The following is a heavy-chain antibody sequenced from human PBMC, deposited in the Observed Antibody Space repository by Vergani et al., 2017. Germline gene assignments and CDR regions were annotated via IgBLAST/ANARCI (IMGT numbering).Heavy chain of an antibody. CDR2: IYPGDSDT. Sequence: EVQLVQSGAEVKKPGESLKISCKGSGYSFTSYWIGWVRQMPGKGLEWMGIIYPGDSDTRYSPSFQGQVTISPDKSISTAYLQWSSLKASDTAMYYCARRVYDSSGYYYVFDYWGQGTLGTVSS. J-gene: IGHJ4*02. V-gene: IGHV5-51*03. CDR3: ARRVYDSSGYYYVFDY. CDR1: GYSFTSYW. D-gene: IGHD3-22*01.